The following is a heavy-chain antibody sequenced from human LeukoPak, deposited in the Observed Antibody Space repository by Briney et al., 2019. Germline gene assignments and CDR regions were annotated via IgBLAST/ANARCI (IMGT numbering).Heavy chain of an antibody. CDR2: INPNNGGT. Sequence: GASVKVSCKASGYAFTGYYIHWVRQAPGQGAEWMGWINPNNGGTNYPQKFQGRVSMTRDTSISTAYMEVSRLTSDDTAVYYCATDRRSYSSSWAFDYWGQGTLVTVSS. J-gene: IGHJ4*02. CDR1: GYAFTGYY. V-gene: IGHV1-2*02. D-gene: IGHD6-13*01. CDR3: ATDRRSYSSSWAFDY.